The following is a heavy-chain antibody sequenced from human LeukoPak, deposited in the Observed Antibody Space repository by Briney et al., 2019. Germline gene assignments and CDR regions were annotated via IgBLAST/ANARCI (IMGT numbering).Heavy chain of an antibody. CDR1: GFTFSNYS. D-gene: IGHD1-20*01. CDR3: ARDVISRQMITLGLGF. V-gene: IGHV3-21*01. J-gene: IGHJ4*02. Sequence: GGSLRLSCAASGFTFSNYSLTWVRQTPGKGLEWVSSISRSSSYIYYADSVKGRFTISRDNAKNSLYLQMNSLRAEDTAVYYCARDVISRQMITLGLGFWGQGTLVTVSS. CDR2: ISRSSSYI.